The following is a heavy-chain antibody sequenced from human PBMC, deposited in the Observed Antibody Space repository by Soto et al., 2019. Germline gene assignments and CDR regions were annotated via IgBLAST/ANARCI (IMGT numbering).Heavy chain of an antibody. CDR1: GFTVSSNY. J-gene: IGHJ4*02. CDR3: ARGSYDILTGYNDY. V-gene: IGHV3-53*04. CDR2: IYSGGST. D-gene: IGHD3-9*01. Sequence: GGSLRLSCAASGFTVSSNYMSWVRQAPGKGLEWVSVIYSGGSTYYAESVKGRFTISRHNSKNTLYLQMNSLRAEDTAVYYCARGSYDILTGYNDYWGQGTLVTVSS.